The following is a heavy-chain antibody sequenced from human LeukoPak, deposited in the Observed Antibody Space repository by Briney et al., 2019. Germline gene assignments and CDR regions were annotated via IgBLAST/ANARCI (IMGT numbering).Heavy chain of an antibody. V-gene: IGHV3-7*01. Sequence: SGGSLRLSCAASGSTFSDYWMSWVRQAPGKGLEWVANIKQDGSEINYVASVKGRFTISRDNTKNSLYLQMNSLRAEDTAVYYCARRYFDSWGQGTLVTVSS. J-gene: IGHJ4*02. CDR2: IKQDGSEI. CDR1: GSTFSDYW. CDR3: ARRYFDS.